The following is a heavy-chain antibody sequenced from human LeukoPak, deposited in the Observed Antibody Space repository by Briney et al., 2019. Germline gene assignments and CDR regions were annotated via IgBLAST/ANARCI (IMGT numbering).Heavy chain of an antibody. J-gene: IGHJ4*02. CDR3: ARDPLRAYYDILTGTQGNYFDH. D-gene: IGHD3-9*01. Sequence: ASVKVSCKASGYTFTSYGISWVRQAPGQGLEWMGWISAYNGNTNYAQKLQGRVTMTTDTSTSTAYMELRSLRSDDTAVYYCARDPLRAYYDILTGTQGNYFDHWGQGTLVTVSS. V-gene: IGHV1-18*04. CDR2: ISAYNGNT. CDR1: GYTFTSYG.